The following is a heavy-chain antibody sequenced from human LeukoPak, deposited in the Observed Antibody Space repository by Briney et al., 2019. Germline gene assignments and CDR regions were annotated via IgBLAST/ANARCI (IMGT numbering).Heavy chain of an antibody. Sequence: GGSLRLSCAASGFTVSSNYMSWVRQAPGKGLEWVSVIYSGGSTYYADSVKGRFTISRDNSKSTLYLQMNSLRAEDTAVYYCAKPPNPGARWYFDLWGRGTLVTVSS. CDR3: AKPPNPGARWYFDL. V-gene: IGHV3-53*01. CDR2: IYSGGST. J-gene: IGHJ2*01. CDR1: GFTVSSNY.